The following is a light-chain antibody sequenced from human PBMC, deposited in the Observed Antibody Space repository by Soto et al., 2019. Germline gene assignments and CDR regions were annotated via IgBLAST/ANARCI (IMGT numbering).Light chain of an antibody. CDR3: SSYAGSNNFV. V-gene: IGLV2-8*01. J-gene: IGLJ7*01. CDR2: EVS. Sequence: QSALTQPPSASGSPGQSVTILCTGTSSDVGGYNYVSWYQCHPGKAPKLIIYEVSERPSGVPDRFSGSKSSNTASLTVSGLQAEDEADYYCSSYAGSNNFVFGTGTQLTVL. CDR1: SSDVGGYNY.